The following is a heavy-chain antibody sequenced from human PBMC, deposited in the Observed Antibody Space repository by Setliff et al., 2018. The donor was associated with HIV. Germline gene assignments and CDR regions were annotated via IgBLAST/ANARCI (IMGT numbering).Heavy chain of an antibody. Sequence: GGSLRLSCVASGFTSSNYVLHWVRQAPGKGLEWVAAISHDGSIQYYADSLMGRFTISRDNSKNMIYLQLNNLRTEDTGVYYCAREYSFGSNLDSWGQGTLVTAPQ. CDR3: AREYSFGSNLDS. J-gene: IGHJ4*02. D-gene: IGHD5-18*01. V-gene: IGHV3-30*01. CDR1: GFTSSNYV. CDR2: ISHDGSIQ.